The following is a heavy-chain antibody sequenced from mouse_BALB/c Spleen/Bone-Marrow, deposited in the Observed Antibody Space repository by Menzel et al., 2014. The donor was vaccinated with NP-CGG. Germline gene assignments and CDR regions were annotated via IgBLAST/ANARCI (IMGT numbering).Heavy chain of an antibody. V-gene: IGHV2-6-5*01. Sequence: VQVVESGPGLVAPSQSLSITCTVSGFSLTDYGVSWIRQPPGKGLEWLGVIWGGGSTYYNSALKSRLNISKDNSKSQVFLKMNSLQTVDTAMYYCAKLGRSYYYFDVWGAGTAVTVSS. CDR2: IWGGGST. CDR1: GFSLTDYG. CDR3: AKLGRSYYYFDV. J-gene: IGHJ1*01. D-gene: IGHD1-1*01.